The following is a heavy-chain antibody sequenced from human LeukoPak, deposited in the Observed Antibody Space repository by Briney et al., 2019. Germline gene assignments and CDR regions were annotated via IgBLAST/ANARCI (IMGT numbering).Heavy chain of an antibody. CDR1: GGTFSSYA. CDR2: INPSGGST. J-gene: IGHJ4*02. Sequence: ASVKVSCKASGGTFSSYAISWVRQAPGQGLEWMGIINPSGGSTSYAQKFQGRVTMTRDTSTSTVYMELSSLRSEDTAVYYCARDPGGYSYGYLFPPNDYWGQGTLVTVSS. V-gene: IGHV1-46*01. CDR3: ARDPGGYSYGYLFPPNDY. D-gene: IGHD5-18*01.